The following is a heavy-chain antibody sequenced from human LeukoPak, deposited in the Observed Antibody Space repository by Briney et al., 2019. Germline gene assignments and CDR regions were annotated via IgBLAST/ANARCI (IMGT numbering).Heavy chain of an antibody. CDR1: GYTFTGYY. V-gene: IGHV1-2*06. CDR3: ASTKTPPSVAFDI. J-gene: IGHJ3*02. Sequence: ASVKVSCKASGYTFTGYYMHWVRQAPGQGREWMGRINPNSGGTNYAQKFQGRVTMTRDTSNSTAYMDLSRLRSDDTAVYYCASTKTPPSVAFDIWGQGTMVTVSS. CDR2: INPNSGGT. D-gene: IGHD4-23*01.